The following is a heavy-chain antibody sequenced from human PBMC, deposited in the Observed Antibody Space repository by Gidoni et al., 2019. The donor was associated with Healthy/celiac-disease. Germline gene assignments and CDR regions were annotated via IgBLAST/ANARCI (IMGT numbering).Heavy chain of an antibody. CDR1: GGSISSSSYY. Sequence: QLQLQESGPGLVKPSETLSLTCTVSGGSISSSSYYWGWIRQPPGKGLEWIGSIYYSGSTYYNPSLKSRVTISVDTSKNQFSLKLSSVTAADTAVYYCARHRYYYDSSGYCVVDGMDVWGQGTTVTVSS. D-gene: IGHD3-22*01. CDR3: ARHRYYYDSSGYCVVDGMDV. J-gene: IGHJ6*02. CDR2: IYYSGST. V-gene: IGHV4-39*01.